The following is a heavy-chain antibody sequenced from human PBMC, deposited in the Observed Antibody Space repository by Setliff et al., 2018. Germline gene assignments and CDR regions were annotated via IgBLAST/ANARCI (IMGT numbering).Heavy chain of an antibody. Sequence: PSETLSLTCDVSGYSISSGHYWGWIRQPPGKGLEWIGSMYPGRNTYYNPSLKSRVTMSVDTSKRQFSLKLNSVTAADTAVYYCARDKGDGYGVDAYAGGGFDIWGQGTMVTV. CDR2: MYPGRNT. J-gene: IGHJ3*02. CDR1: GYSISSGHY. V-gene: IGHV4-38-2*02. D-gene: IGHD4-17*01. CDR3: ARDKGDGYGVDAYAGGGFDI.